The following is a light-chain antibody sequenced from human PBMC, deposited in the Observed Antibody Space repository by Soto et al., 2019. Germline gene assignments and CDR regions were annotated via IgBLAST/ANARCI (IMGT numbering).Light chain of an antibody. CDR2: AAS. CDR3: QQSYSTLWT. J-gene: IGKJ1*01. CDR1: QNISSY. Sequence: DIRMTQSPSSLSASVGDRVTITCRASQNISSYLNWYQQKPGKAPNLLIYAASSLQSGVPSRFSGSGSATDFTLTISSLQPEDFATYYCQQSYSTLWTFGQGTKVDIK. V-gene: IGKV1-39*01.